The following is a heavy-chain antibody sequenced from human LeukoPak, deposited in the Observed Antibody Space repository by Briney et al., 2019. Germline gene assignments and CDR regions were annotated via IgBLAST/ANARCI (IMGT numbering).Heavy chain of an antibody. CDR3: AKDLFSAGNYYFDY. J-gene: IGHJ4*02. CDR2: IDSNGRTI. CDR1: GFTFSSYW. Sequence: GGSLRLSCAASGFTFSSYWMHWVRQAPGKGLVWVSRIDSNGRTINYADSVKGRFTISRDNSKNTLYLQMNSLRAEDTAVYYCAKDLFSAGNYYFDYWGQGTLVTVSS. V-gene: IGHV3-74*01. D-gene: IGHD1-7*01.